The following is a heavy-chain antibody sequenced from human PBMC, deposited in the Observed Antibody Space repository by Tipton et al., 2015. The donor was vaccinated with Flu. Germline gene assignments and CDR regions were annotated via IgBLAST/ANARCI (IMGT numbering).Heavy chain of an antibody. Sequence: TLSLTCTVSGGSISRSSYYWSWIRQPAGKGLEWIGRIYTSGSTNYNPSLKSRVTMSVDTSKNQFSLKLSSVTAADTAVYYCAKHTVGRTMGDFAYWGQGILVTVSS. CDR2: IYTSGST. V-gene: IGHV4-61*02. CDR3: AKHTVGRTMGDFAY. D-gene: IGHD3-10*01. J-gene: IGHJ4*02. CDR1: GGSISRSSYY.